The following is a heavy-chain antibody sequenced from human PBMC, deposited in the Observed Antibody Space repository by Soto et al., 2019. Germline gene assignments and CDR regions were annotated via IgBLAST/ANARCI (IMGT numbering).Heavy chain of an antibody. CDR2: ISGSGGST. CDR3: AKSPNYYYYYGMDV. V-gene: IGHV3-23*01. CDR1: GFTFSSYA. J-gene: IGHJ6*02. Sequence: GSLRLSCAASGFTFSSYAMSWVRQAPGKGLEWVSAISGSGGSTYYADSVKGRFTISRDNSKNTLYLQMNSLRAEDTAVYYCAKSPNYYYYYGMDVWGQGTTVTVSS.